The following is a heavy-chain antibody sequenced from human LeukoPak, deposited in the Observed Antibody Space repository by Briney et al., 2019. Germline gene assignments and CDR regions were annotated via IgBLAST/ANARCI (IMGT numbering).Heavy chain of an antibody. CDR1: GFTFSSYA. V-gene: IGHV3-23*01. Sequence: GGSLRLSCAGSGFTFSSYAMTWVRQAPGKGLKWVSGISASNGNTYHADSAKGRFTISRDNSKGTLYLQMNSLRVEDTAVYYCAKGSSDSWYSALEYWGQGTLVTVSS. D-gene: IGHD3-22*01. J-gene: IGHJ4*02. CDR2: ISASNGNT. CDR3: AKGSSDSWYSALEY.